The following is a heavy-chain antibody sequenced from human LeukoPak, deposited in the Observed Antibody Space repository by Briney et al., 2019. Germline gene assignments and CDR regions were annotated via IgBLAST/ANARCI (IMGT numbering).Heavy chain of an antibody. CDR1: GGSISSYY. CDR2: VYYSGST. J-gene: IGHJ4*02. CDR3: ARGGGELDFGFDY. D-gene: IGHD1-26*01. V-gene: IGHV4-59*01. Sequence: SETLSLTCTVSGGSISSYYWSWIRQPPGKGLEWIGYVYYSGSTNYNPSLKSRVTISVDTSKNQFSLKLSSVTAADTAVYYCARGGGELDFGFDYWGQGTLVTVSS.